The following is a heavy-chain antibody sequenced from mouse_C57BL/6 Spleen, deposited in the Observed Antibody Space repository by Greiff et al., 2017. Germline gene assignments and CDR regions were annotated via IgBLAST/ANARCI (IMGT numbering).Heavy chain of an antibody. CDR2: IYPRSGNT. J-gene: IGHJ4*01. Sequence: QVQLKQSGAELARPGASVKLSCKASGYTFTSYGISWVKQRTGQGLEWIGEIYPRSGNTYYNEKFKGKATLTADKSSSTAYMELRSLTSEDSAVYFCARRDYYGSSSYYYAMDYWGQGTSVTVSS. CDR3: ARRDYYGSSSYYYAMDY. V-gene: IGHV1-81*01. D-gene: IGHD1-1*01. CDR1: GYTFTSYG.